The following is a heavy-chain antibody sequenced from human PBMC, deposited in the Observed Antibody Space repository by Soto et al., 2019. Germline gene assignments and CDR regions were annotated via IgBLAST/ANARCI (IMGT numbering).Heavy chain of an antibody. D-gene: IGHD4-4*01. CDR3: ASSYSNYALIDYYFFGMDV. Sequence: QVQLVQSGAEVKKPGASVKVSCKASGYTFTSYAMHWVRQAPGQRLEWMGWINAGNGNTKYSQKCQGRVTITRDTSASTAYIELSSLRSEDTAVYYCASSYSNYALIDYYFFGMDVWGQGTTVTVSS. CDR1: GYTFTSYA. CDR2: INAGNGNT. J-gene: IGHJ6*02. V-gene: IGHV1-3*01.